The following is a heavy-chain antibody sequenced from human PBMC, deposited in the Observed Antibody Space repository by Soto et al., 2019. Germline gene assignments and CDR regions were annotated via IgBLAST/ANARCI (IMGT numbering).Heavy chain of an antibody. V-gene: IGHV4-30-2*01. CDR1: GGSISRGGYS. J-gene: IGHJ3*02. D-gene: IGHD2-15*01. Sequence: SETLSLTCAVSGGSISRGGYSWSWIRQPPGKGLEWIGYIYHSGSTYYNPSLKSRVTISVDRSKNQFSLKLSSVTAADTAVYYCARAPIVAGAFDIWGQGTMVTVS. CDR3: ARAPIVAGAFDI. CDR2: IYHSGST.